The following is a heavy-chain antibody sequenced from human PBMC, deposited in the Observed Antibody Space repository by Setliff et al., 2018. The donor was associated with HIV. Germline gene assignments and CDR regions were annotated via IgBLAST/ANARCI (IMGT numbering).Heavy chain of an antibody. Sequence: SETLSLTCKVSGGSISSSHYYWGWIRQPPGKGLEWIGNIYYSGSTFYNPSLKSRVTISVDTSKNQFSLRLDSVTAADTAVYYCARRDYNFSGTFDIWGQGTMVTVSS. CDR1: GGSISSSHYY. CDR2: IYYSGST. D-gene: IGHD3-3*01. J-gene: IGHJ3*02. CDR3: ARRDYNFSGTFDI. V-gene: IGHV4-39*01.